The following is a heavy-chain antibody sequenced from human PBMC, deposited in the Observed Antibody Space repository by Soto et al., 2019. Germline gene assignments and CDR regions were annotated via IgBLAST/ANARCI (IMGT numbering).Heavy chain of an antibody. V-gene: IGHV1-8*01. CDR3: ARGLHDYSQSWGLDYYYYMDV. CDR1: GYTFTSYD. CDR2: MNPNSGNT. D-gene: IGHD2-15*01. Sequence: ASVKVSCKASGYTFTSYDINWVRQATGQGLEWMGWMNPNSGNTGYAQKFQGRVTMTRNTSISTAYMELSSLRSEDTAVYYCARGLHDYSQSWGLDYYYYMDVWGKGTTVTVSS. J-gene: IGHJ6*03.